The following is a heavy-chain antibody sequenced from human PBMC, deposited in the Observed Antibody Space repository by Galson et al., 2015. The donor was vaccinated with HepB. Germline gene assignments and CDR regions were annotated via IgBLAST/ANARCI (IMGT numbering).Heavy chain of an antibody. CDR1: GYSFTSYW. CDR2: IYPGDSDT. CDR3: ARLKARYDFWSGYPHPLDY. V-gene: IGHV5-51*03. Sequence: QSGAEVKKPGESLKISCKGSGYSFTSYWIGWVRQMPGKGLEWMGIIYPGDSDTRYSPSFQGQDTISADKSISTAYLQWSSLKASDTAMYYCARLKARYDFWSGYPHPLDYWGQGTLVTVSS. D-gene: IGHD3-3*01. J-gene: IGHJ4*02.